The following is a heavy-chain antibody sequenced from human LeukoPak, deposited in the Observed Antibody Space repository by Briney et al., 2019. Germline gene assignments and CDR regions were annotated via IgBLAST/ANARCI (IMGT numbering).Heavy chain of an antibody. CDR2: IYYSGGT. V-gene: IGHV4-59*01. CDR3: ARVSSGWSEFDY. J-gene: IGHJ4*02. CDR1: GGSISSYY. D-gene: IGHD6-19*01. Sequence: SETLSLTCTVSGGSISSYYWSWIRQPPGKGLEWIGYIYYSGGTNYNPSLKSRVTISVDTSKNQFSLKLSSVTAADTAVYYCARVSSGWSEFDYWGQGTLVTVSS.